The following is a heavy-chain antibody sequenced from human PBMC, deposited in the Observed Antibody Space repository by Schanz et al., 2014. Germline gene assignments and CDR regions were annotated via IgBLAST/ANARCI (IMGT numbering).Heavy chain of an antibody. Sequence: PGGSLRLSCAASGFTFSDYYMSWIRQAPGKGLEWFSYISSSGSYTNYADSVKGRFTTSRDNGKKSMYLQMNSLRAEDTAVYYCARLDSSSWYPRYWGQGTLVTVSS. CDR3: ARLDSSSWYPRY. J-gene: IGHJ4*02. CDR2: ISSSGSYT. V-gene: IGHV3-11*03. CDR1: GFTFSDYY. D-gene: IGHD6-13*01.